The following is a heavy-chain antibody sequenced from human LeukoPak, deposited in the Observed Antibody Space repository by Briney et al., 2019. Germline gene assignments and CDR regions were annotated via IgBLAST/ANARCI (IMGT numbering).Heavy chain of an antibody. D-gene: IGHD3-10*01. CDR2: ISSSSSYI. CDR1: GFTFSSYS. Sequence: PGGSLRLPCAASGFTFSSYSMNWVRQAPGKGLEWVSSISSSSSYIYYADSVKGRFTISRDNAKNSLYLQMNSLRAEDTAVYYCARDRAVRGVIDYWGQGTLVTVSS. CDR3: ARDRAVRGVIDY. V-gene: IGHV3-21*01. J-gene: IGHJ4*02.